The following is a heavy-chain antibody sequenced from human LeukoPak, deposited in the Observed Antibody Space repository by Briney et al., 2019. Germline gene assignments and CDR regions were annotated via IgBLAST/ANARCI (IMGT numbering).Heavy chain of an antibody. V-gene: IGHV3-30*04. CDR2: ISYDGSNK. CDR1: GFTYSSYA. D-gene: IGHD6-25*01. Sequence: GGSLRLSCAASGFTYSSYAMHWVRQAPGKGLGWVAVISYDGSNKYYADSVKGRFTISRDNSKNTLYLQMNSLRAEDTAVYYCARDSSGGLDYWGQGTLVTVSS. CDR3: ARDSSGGLDY. J-gene: IGHJ4*02.